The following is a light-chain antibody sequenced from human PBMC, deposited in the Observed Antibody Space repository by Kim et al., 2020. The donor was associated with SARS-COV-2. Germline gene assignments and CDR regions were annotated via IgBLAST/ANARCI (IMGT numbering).Light chain of an antibody. CDR1: NSNIGERS. CDR2: YDD. CDR3: AAWDVGLNFYV. Sequence: QSVLTQPASLSEVPGQRITISCSGSNSNIGERSVNWYQQVSGQTPKLLIFYDDLVPSGVSHRFSGSKSGTSATLTISELQSEDAADYYCAAWDVGLNFYVFGSGTKVTVL. V-gene: IGLV1-36*01. J-gene: IGLJ1*01.